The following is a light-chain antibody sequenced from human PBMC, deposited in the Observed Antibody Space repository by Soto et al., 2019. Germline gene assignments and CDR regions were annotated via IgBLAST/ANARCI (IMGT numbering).Light chain of an antibody. CDR2: GAS. CDR3: QKYNSALWT. J-gene: IGKJ1*01. V-gene: IGKV3-20*01. CDR1: HSLSSSN. Sequence: IVLTQSPVTLSLSPRERATLSCSAIHSLSSSNLAWYQQKPGQAPRLLISGASSRATGIPVRFSGSGSGTDFTLTISSLQPEDVATYYCQKYNSALWTFGQGTKVDIK.